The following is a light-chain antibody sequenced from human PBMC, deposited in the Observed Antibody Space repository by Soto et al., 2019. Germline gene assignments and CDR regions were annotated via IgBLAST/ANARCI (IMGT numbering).Light chain of an antibody. Sequence: EILLTQSPATLSLSPGERATLSCRASQDVDSYLACYQQTPGQAPRLLIYDASKRAPGIPARFSGSGSGTDFTLTISSLAPEDFAVYYCEQRNTWPFSFGPGTKVDIK. CDR2: DAS. V-gene: IGKV3-11*01. CDR1: QDVDSY. J-gene: IGKJ3*01. CDR3: EQRNTWPFS.